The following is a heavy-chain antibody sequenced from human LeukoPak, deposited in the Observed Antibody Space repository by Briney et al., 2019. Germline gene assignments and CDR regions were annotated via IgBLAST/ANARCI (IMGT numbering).Heavy chain of an antibody. CDR1: GGSFSGYY. J-gene: IGHJ3*02. CDR3: GMFAVIVGGGLDI. Sequence: SETLSLTCAVYGGSFSGYYFTWIRQPPGKGLEWIGDINHSGNSSYNKSLKSRVTISVDTSKNQVSLELNSVTAADTAVYYCGMFAVIVGGGLDIWGQGTVVTVSS. D-gene: IGHD1-26*01. V-gene: IGHV4-34*01. CDR2: INHSGNS.